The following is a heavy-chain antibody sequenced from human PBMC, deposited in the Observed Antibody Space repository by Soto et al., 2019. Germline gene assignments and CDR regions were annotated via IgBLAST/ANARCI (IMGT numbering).Heavy chain of an antibody. V-gene: IGHV2-5*01. CDR3: AHYDSSAYYTIYYFDH. J-gene: IGHJ4*02. CDR2: IYWNDDE. D-gene: IGHD3-22*01. CDR1: GFSLSTSGVG. Sequence: GSGPTLVNPTQTLTLTCTFSGFSLSTSGVGVGWIRQPAGKALEWLALIYWNDDERYSPSLKSRLTITKDTSKNQVVLTMTNMDPVDTATYYCAHYDSSAYYTIYYFDHWGQGTLVTV.